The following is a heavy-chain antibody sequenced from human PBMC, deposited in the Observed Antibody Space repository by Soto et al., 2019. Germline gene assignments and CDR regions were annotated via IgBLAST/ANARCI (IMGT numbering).Heavy chain of an antibody. D-gene: IGHD3-9*01. CDR2: IIPIFGTA. CDR3: ARDLRVLRYFDWLLDY. Sequence: ASVKVSCKASGGTFSSYAISWVRQAPGQGLEWMGGIIPIFGTANYAQKFQGRVTITADKSTSTAYMELSSLRSEDTAVYYCARDLRVLRYFDWLLDYWGQGTLVTVSS. V-gene: IGHV1-69*06. J-gene: IGHJ4*02. CDR1: GGTFSSYA.